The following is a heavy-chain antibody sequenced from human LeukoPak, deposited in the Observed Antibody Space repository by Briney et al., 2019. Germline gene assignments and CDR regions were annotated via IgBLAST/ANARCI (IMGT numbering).Heavy chain of an antibody. CDR1: GFTVSSNY. CDR2: IYSGGST. J-gene: IGHJ4*02. D-gene: IGHD3-22*01. CDR3: ASRYYYDSSGKLN. V-gene: IGHV3-66*01. Sequence: GGSLRLSCAASGFTVSSNYMSWVRQAPGKGLEWVSVIYSGGSTYYADSVKGRFTISRDNSKNTLYLQMNSLRAEDTAVYYCASRYYYDSSGKLNWGQGTLVTVSS.